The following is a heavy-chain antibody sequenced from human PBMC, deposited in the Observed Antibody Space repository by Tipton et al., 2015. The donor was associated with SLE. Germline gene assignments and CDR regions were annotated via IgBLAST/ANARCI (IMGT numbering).Heavy chain of an antibody. J-gene: IGHJ4*02. D-gene: IGHD3-16*01. V-gene: IGHV1-2*06. CDR3: ARDYAAGASPFDY. Sequence: QSGAEVKKPGASVKVSCKASGYTFTGYHMHWVRQAPGQGLEWMGRINPISGGTNYAQKFQGRVTMTGDTSMNTAYMELSSLRSDDSSVDCCARDYAAGASPFDYWVQVTLVTVSA. CDR2: INPISGGT. CDR1: GYTFTGYH.